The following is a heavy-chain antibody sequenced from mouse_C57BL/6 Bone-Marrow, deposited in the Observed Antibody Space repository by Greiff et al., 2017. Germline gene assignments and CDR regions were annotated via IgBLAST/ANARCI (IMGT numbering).Heavy chain of an antibody. CDR2: IYPGSGST. CDR1: GYTFTSYW. CDR3: ARETAQATNFDV. Sequence: QVQLQQPGAELVKPGASVKMSCKASGYTFTSYWITWVKQRPGQGLEWIGDIYPGSGSTNYNEKFKSKATLTVDTSSSTAYMQLSSLTSEDSAVYDCARETAQATNFDVWGTGTTVTVSS. J-gene: IGHJ1*03. D-gene: IGHD3-2*02. V-gene: IGHV1-55*01.